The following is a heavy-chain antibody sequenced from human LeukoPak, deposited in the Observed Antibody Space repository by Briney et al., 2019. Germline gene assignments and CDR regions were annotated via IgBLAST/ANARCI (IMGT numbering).Heavy chain of an antibody. CDR1: GGSISSHY. CDR2: IYYSGST. D-gene: IGHD1-26*01. J-gene: IGHJ6*03. V-gene: IGHV4-59*11. CDR3: ARAPVGATYRSYYYYYYYMDV. Sequence: SETLSLTCTVSGGSISSHYWSWIRQPPGKGLEWIGYIYYSGSTNYNPSLKSRVTISVDTSKNQFSLKLSSVTAADTAVYYCARAPVGATYRSYYYYYYYMDVWGKGTTITVSS.